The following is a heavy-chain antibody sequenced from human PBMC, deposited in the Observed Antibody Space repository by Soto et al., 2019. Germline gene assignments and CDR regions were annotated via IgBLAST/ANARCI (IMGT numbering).Heavy chain of an antibody. CDR2: ISPTSEYI. CDR3: AKASPPIAVAGSRYFAMDV. CDR1: GFSFSRHS. Sequence: PGGSLRLCCAASGFSFSRHSMNGVRQAPGKGLEWVSSISPTSEYIYHADSVKGRFTISRDNSKKTLYLQMNSLGGDDSAVYYCAKASPPIAVAGSRYFAMDVWGQGTTVTVSS. D-gene: IGHD6-19*01. V-gene: IGHV3-21*01. J-gene: IGHJ6*02.